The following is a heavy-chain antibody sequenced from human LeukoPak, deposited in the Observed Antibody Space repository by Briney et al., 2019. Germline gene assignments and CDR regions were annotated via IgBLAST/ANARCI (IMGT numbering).Heavy chain of an antibody. CDR1: GGSFSGYY. D-gene: IGHD2-2*01. Sequence: SETLSLTCAVYGGSFSGYYWSWIRQPPGKGLERIGEINHSGSTNYNPSLKSRVTISVDTSKNQFSLKLSSVTAADTAVYYCARTLPSYCSSTSCYRLYYFDYWGQGTLVTVSS. V-gene: IGHV4-34*01. CDR3: ARTLPSYCSSTSCYRLYYFDY. J-gene: IGHJ4*02. CDR2: INHSGST.